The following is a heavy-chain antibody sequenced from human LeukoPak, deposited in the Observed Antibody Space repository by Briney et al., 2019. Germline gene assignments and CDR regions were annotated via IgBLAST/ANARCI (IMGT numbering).Heavy chain of an antibody. CDR2: ISAYNGNT. V-gene: IGHV1-18*01. CDR3: ARVTRSLGFDP. J-gene: IGHJ5*02. D-gene: IGHD3-16*01. Sequence: ASVKVSCKASGYTFTSYGISWVRQAPGQGLEWMGWISAYNGNTNYAQKLQGRVTMTTDTSTSTAYMELSSLRSEDTAVYYCARVTRSLGFDPWGQGTLVTVSS. CDR1: GYTFTSYG.